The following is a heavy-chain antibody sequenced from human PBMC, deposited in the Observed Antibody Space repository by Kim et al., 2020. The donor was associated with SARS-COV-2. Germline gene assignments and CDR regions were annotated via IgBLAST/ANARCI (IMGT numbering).Heavy chain of an antibody. CDR3: ARLATYCSSTSCSRSLQEYGDYGGVNYFDY. D-gene: IGHD2-2*01. CDR2: IYPGDSDT. V-gene: IGHV5-51*01. CDR1: GYSFTSYW. J-gene: IGHJ4*02. Sequence: GESLKISCKGSGYSFTSYWIGWVRQMPGKGLEWMGIIYPGDSDTRYSPSFQGQVTISADKSISTAYLQWSSLKASDTAMYYCARLATYCSSTSCSRSLQEYGDYGGVNYFDYWGQGTLVTVSS.